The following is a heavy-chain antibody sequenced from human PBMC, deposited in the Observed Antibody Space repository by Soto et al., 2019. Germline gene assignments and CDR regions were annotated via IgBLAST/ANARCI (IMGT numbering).Heavy chain of an antibody. CDR2: IYDSGST. CDR3: AAPPRY. V-gene: IGHV4-59*01. Sequence: PSETLSLTCTLSGGSISSYYWSWIRQPPGKGLEWIGYIYDSGSTNYNPSLKSRVTISVDTSKNQFSLKLTSVTAADTAVYYCAAPPRYWGQGTLVTVSS. CDR1: GGSISSYY. D-gene: IGHD6-6*01. J-gene: IGHJ4*02.